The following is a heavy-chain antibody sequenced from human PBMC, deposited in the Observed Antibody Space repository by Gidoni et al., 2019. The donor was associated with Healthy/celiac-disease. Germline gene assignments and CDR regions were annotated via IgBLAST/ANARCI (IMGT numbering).Heavy chain of an antibody. CDR2: ISSSSSYI. CDR3: ASEERYFDWNAFDI. CDR1: GFTFSSYS. V-gene: IGHV3-21*01. Sequence: EVQLVESGGGLVKPGGSLRLSCAASGFTFSSYSMNWVRQAPGKGLEWVSSISSSSSYIYYADSVKGRFTISRDNAKNSLYLQMNSLRAEDTAVYYCASEERYFDWNAFDIWGQGTMVTVSS. D-gene: IGHD3-9*01. J-gene: IGHJ3*02.